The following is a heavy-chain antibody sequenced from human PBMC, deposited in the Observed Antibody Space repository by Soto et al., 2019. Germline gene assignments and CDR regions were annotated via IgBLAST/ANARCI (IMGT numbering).Heavy chain of an antibody. V-gene: IGHV6-1*01. Sequence: SQTLSLTCAITGDSVSSNSAGWSWVRQSPSRGLEWLGRTYYRSKWYYEYAVSVRGRITINPDTSKNQYSLQLNSVTPEDTAVYFCARGEQYSGRIFDFWGPGPLLTVS. CDR1: GDSVSSNSAG. D-gene: IGHD1-26*01. CDR3: ARGEQYSGRIFDF. CDR2: TYYRSKWYY. J-gene: IGHJ4*01.